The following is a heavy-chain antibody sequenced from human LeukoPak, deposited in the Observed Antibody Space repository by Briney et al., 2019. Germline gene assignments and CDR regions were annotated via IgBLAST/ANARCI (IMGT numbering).Heavy chain of an antibody. CDR2: ISSSSSYI. D-gene: IGHD6-19*01. J-gene: IGHJ4*02. CDR1: GFTFSSYS. CDR3: AKNPVAGRTYYFDY. Sequence: GGSLRFSCAASGFTFSSYSMNWVRQAPGKGLEWVSSISSSSSYIYYADSVKGRFTISRDNAKNSLYLQMNSLRAEDTAVYYCAKNPVAGRTYYFDYWGQGTLVTVSS. V-gene: IGHV3-21*01.